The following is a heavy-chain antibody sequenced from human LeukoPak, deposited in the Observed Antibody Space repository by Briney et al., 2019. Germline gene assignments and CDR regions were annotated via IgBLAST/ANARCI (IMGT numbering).Heavy chain of an antibody. V-gene: IGHV1-18*01. D-gene: IGHD5-18*01. CDR3: VRDLGVDTSMIFFDY. CDR2: ISAYNGNI. Sequence: ASVKVSCKASGYTFTSFGISWVRQAPGQGLEWMGWISAYNGNINYVQKFQGRVTMTTDISTSTAYMELRSLRSDDTAVSYCVRDLGVDTSMIFFDYWGQGTLVTVSS. J-gene: IGHJ4*02. CDR1: GYTFTSFG.